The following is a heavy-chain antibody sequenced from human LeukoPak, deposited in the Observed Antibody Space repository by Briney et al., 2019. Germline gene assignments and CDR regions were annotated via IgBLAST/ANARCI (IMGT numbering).Heavy chain of an antibody. J-gene: IGHJ5*02. D-gene: IGHD4-23*01. CDR3: ARDHYGGNTYGS. V-gene: IGHV4-34*01. CDR2: INHSGST. CDR1: GGSFSGYY. Sequence: SETLSLTCAVYGGSFSGYYWSWIRQPPGKGLEWIGEINHSGSTNYNPSLKSRVTISVDTSKNQFSLKLSSVTAADTAVYYCARDHYGGNTYGSWGQGALVTVSS.